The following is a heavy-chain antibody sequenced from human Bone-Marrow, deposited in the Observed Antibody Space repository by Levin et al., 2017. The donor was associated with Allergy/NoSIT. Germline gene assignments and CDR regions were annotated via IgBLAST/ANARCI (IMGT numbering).Heavy chain of an antibody. CDR1: GFTFSTYV. V-gene: IGHV3-64*02. CDR3: ARSYKSYEDYLDV. D-gene: IGHD5-12*01. Sequence: PGGSLRLSCEASGFTFSTYVMHWVRQAPGKGLEYVAAISDNGNSIYYIDSVKGRFTISRDNSKNTLYLQMGSLRAEDMGVYYCARSYKSYEDYLDVWGKGTTVTVSS. CDR2: ISDNGNSI. J-gene: IGHJ6*03.